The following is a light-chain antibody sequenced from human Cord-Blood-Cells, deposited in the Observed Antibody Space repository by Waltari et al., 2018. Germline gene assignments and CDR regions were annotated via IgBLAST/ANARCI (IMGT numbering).Light chain of an antibody. CDR1: QSISSY. CDR2: AAS. V-gene: IGKV1-39*01. J-gene: IGKJ4*01. CDR3: QQSYSTPLT. Sequence: DIQMTQSPYSLSASVGDRVTIPCRASQSISSYLNWYQQKPGKAPKLLIYAASSLQSGVPSRFSGSGSGTDFTLTISSLQPEDFATYYCQQSYSTPLTFGGGTKVEIK.